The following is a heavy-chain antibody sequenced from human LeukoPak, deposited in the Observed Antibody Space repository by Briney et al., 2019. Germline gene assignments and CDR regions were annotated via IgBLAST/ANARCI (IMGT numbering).Heavy chain of an antibody. D-gene: IGHD3-22*01. CDR1: GLTFSSYA. CDR2: IGGTGSST. V-gene: IGHV3-23*01. J-gene: IGHJ4*02. Sequence: HPGGSLRLSCAAPGLTFSSYAMSWVRQAPGKGLEWVSAIGGTGSSTYYADSVKGRFTISRDNSKNTLYLQMNSLRAEDTAMYICAKTVPGGYQTVYWGQGTLVTVSS. CDR3: AKTVPGGYQTVY.